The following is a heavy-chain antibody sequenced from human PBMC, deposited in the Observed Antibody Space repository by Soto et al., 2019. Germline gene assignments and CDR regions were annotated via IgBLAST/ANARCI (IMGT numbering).Heavy chain of an antibody. CDR1: GFTFTSSA. J-gene: IGHJ4*02. D-gene: IGHD3-22*01. CDR2: IVVGSGNT. V-gene: IGHV1-58*01. Sequence: SVKVSCKASGFTFTSSAVQWVRQARGQRLEWIGWIVVGSGNTNYAQKFQERVTITRDMSTSTAYMELSSLRSEDTAVYYCAAPMYYYDSSGYRKYYFDYWGQGTLVTVSS. CDR3: AAPMYYYDSSGYRKYYFDY.